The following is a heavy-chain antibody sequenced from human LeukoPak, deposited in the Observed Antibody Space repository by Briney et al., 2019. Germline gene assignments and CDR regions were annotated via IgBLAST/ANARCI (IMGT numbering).Heavy chain of an antibody. V-gene: IGHV4-4*09. CDR1: GDSISSYY. D-gene: IGHD6-6*01. J-gene: IGHJ4*02. Sequence: SETLSLTCTVSGDSISSYYWSWIRQPPGKGLEWIGYIYTSGGTNYIPSLKGRVTISIDTSKNQFSLKLSSVTAADTAVYYCARLTRLSTSPDRYYLDYWGQGTLVTVSS. CDR3: ARLTRLSTSPDRYYLDY. CDR2: IYTSGGT.